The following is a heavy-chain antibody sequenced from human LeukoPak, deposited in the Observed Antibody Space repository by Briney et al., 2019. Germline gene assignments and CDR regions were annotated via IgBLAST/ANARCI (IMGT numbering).Heavy chain of an antibody. J-gene: IGHJ6*02. CDR1: GYSFTRYW. CDR3: ARRSGYSYGRDDYSYGMDV. CDR2: IDPSDSYT. D-gene: IGHD5-18*01. V-gene: IGHV5-10-1*01. Sequence: GESLKISCKGSGYSFTRYWISWVRQMPGKGLEWMGRIDPSDSYTNYSPSFQGHVTISADKSISTAYLQWSSLKAPDTAMYYCARRSGYSYGRDDYSYGMDVWGQGTTVTVSS.